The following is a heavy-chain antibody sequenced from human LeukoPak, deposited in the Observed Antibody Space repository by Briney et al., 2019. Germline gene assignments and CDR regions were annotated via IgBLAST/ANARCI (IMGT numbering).Heavy chain of an antibody. CDR3: ARGPPYCSSTSCYGFDAFDI. J-gene: IGHJ3*02. V-gene: IGHV4-30-4*01. CDR2: IYYSGST. Sequence: PSQTLSLTCTVSGGSISSGDYYWSWIRQPPGKGLEWIGYIYYSGSTYYNPSLKSRVTISVDTSKNQFSLKLSSVTAADTAVYYCARGPPYCSSTSCYGFDAFDIWGQGTMVAVSS. CDR1: GGSISSGDYY. D-gene: IGHD2-2*01.